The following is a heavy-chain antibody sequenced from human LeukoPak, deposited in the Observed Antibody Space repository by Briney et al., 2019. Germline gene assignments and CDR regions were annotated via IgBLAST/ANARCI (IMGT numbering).Heavy chain of an antibody. CDR2: IYYSGST. V-gene: IGHV4-59*01. Sequence: SETLSLTCTVSGGSISSYYWSWIRQPPGKGLEWIGYIYYSGSTNYNPSLKSRVTISVDTSKNQFSLKLSSVTAADTAVYYCARDRGSGWDIGPFDYWGQGTLVTVSS. J-gene: IGHJ4*02. CDR1: GGSISSYY. CDR3: ARDRGSGWDIGPFDY. D-gene: IGHD6-19*01.